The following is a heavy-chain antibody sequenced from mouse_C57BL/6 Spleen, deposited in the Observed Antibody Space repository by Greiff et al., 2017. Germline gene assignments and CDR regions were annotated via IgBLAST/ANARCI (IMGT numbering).Heavy chain of an antibody. CDR1: GFTFSDYY. Sequence: EVQRVESEGGLVQPGSSMKLSCTASGFTFSDYYMAWVRQVPEKGLEWVANINYDGSSTYYLDSLKSRFIISRDNAKNILYLQMSSLKSEDTATYYCARGLRGFDYWGQGTTLTVSS. CDR2: INYDGSST. V-gene: IGHV5-16*01. CDR3: ARGLRGFDY. J-gene: IGHJ2*01. D-gene: IGHD3-2*02.